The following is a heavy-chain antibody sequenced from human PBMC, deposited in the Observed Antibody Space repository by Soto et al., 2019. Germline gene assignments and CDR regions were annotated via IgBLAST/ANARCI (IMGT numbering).Heavy chain of an antibody. Sequence: GASVKVSCKASGYTFTSYYMQWVRQAPGQGLEWMGIINPSGGSTSYAQKFQGRVTMTRDTSTSTVYMELSSLRSEDTAVYYCARVVAGYYYYYGMDVWGQGTTVTVSS. D-gene: IGHD6-19*01. CDR2: INPSGGST. J-gene: IGHJ6*02. CDR3: ARVVAGYYYYYGMDV. V-gene: IGHV1-46*01. CDR1: GYTFTSYY.